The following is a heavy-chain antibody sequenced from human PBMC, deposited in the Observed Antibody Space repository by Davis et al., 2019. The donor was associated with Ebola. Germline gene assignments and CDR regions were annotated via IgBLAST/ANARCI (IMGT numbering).Heavy chain of an antibody. CDR1: GFTFSGSA. J-gene: IGHJ6*02. V-gene: IGHV3-7*01. Sequence: GGSLRLSCAASGFTFSGSAMHWVRQAPGKGLEWVANIKQDGSEKYYVDSVKGRFTISRDNSKNTLYLQMNSLRAEDTAVYYCARDRGSYDFWSGYSYYYYGMDVWGQGTTVTVSS. CDR2: IKQDGSEK. CDR3: ARDRGSYDFWSGYSYYYYGMDV. D-gene: IGHD3-3*01.